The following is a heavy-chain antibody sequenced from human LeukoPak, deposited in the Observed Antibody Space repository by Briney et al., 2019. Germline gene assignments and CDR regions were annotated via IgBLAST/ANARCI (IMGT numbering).Heavy chain of an antibody. V-gene: IGHV4-31*03. CDR1: GGCLRCGGYY. D-gene: IGHD3-10*01. CDR3: ARCPLVRGVILPWFDP. CDR2: IYYSGST. Sequence: SETLSLTCTVSGGCLRCGGYYWSWIRQPPGKGLEWIGYIYYSGSTYYNPSLKSRVSISVDTSKTQSSLKLSSVTAADTAVYYCARCPLVRGVILPWFDPWGQGTLVTVSS. J-gene: IGHJ5*02.